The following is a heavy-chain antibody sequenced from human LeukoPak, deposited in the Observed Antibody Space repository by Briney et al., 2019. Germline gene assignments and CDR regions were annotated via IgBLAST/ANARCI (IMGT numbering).Heavy chain of an antibody. CDR3: ARDVLTTVTTGSRRRSNYNWFDP. Sequence: PSETLSLTCAVYGGSFSGYYWSWIRQPPGKGLEWIGEINHSGSTNYNPSLKSRVTISVDTSKNQFSLKLSSVTAADTAVYYCARDVLTTVTTGSRRRSNYNWFDPWGQGTLVTVSS. V-gene: IGHV4-34*01. J-gene: IGHJ5*02. CDR1: GGSFSGYY. D-gene: IGHD4-17*01. CDR2: INHSGST.